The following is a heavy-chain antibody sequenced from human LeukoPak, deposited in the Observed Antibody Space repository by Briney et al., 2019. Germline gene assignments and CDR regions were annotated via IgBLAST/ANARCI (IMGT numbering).Heavy chain of an antibody. V-gene: IGHV4-59*01. CDR2: VHYSGIT. Sequence: SETLSLTCSVSGGPISNYYWSWIRQPPGKGLEWIGYVHYSGITKYNPSVKSRVTISVATSKNQFSLKLSSVTAADTAMYYCARVAAAGTGPDYWGQGTLVTVSS. CDR1: GGPISNYY. J-gene: IGHJ4*02. D-gene: IGHD6-13*01. CDR3: ARVAAAGTGPDY.